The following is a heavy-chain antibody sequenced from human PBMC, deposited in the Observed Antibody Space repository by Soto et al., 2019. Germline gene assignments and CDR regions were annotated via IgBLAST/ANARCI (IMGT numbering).Heavy chain of an antibody. Sequence: GASVKVSCKVSGYTLTGLCMHWVRQAPGKGLEWMGGFDPEDGETIYAQKFQGRVTMTEDTSTDTAYMELSSLRSEDTAVYYCATSRYSGSYYYFDYWGQGTLVTISS. CDR2: FDPEDGET. CDR3: ATSRYSGSYYYFDY. J-gene: IGHJ4*02. D-gene: IGHD1-26*01. CDR1: GYTLTGLC. V-gene: IGHV1-24*01.